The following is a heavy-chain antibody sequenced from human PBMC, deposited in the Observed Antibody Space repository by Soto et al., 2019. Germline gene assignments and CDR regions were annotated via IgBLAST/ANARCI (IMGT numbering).Heavy chain of an antibody. D-gene: IGHD3-16*01. CDR2: ISGSGSTI. Sequence: EVQLLESGGGLVQPGGSLRLSCAGSGTTFKSYGLSWVRQGPGKGLEWISAISGSGSTIFYADSVKGRFTISRDDSKNTKYLQMNTLKVEDTAVYYCVEASPYQDESGSYDGDYGCWGQGTLVTVSS. V-gene: IGHV3-23*01. CDR3: VEASPYQDESGSYDGDYGC. J-gene: IGHJ1*01. CDR1: GTTFKSYG.